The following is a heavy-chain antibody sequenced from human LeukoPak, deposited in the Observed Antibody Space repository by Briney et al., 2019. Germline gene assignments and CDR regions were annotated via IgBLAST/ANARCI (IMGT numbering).Heavy chain of an antibody. D-gene: IGHD3-3*02. CDR2: ISAYSGDT. Sequence: ASVKVSCKASAYNFISYGISWVRLVPGQGLEWMGWISAYSGDTNYAQRFQGRVTMSTDTSTDTAYMELRSLKSEDTAVYYCARNAFKTSSEDYFDFWGRGTLVTVSS. CDR3: ARNAFKTSSEDYFDF. J-gene: IGHJ4*02. V-gene: IGHV1-18*01. CDR1: AYNFISYG.